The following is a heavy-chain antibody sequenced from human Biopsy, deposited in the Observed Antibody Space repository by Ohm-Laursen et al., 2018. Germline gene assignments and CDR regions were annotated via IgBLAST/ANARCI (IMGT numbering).Heavy chain of an antibody. CDR2: LWYDGTNK. V-gene: IGHV3-33*01. D-gene: IGHD1-1*01. J-gene: IGHJ3*02. CDR1: GFSFSSYG. Sequence: LRLSCAASGFSFSSYGMHWVRQAPGKGLEWVAVLWYDGTNKYYADSVKGRFTISRDNSKNTLYLQMNSPRAEDTAMYYCARPTNARAGGAPFDIWGQGTMVTVSS. CDR3: ARPTNARAGGAPFDI.